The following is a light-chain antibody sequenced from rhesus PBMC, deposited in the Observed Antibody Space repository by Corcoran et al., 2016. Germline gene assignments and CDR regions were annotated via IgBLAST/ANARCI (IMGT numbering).Light chain of an antibody. CDR1: QSISSW. CDR3: PQGNSSPFT. J-gene: IGKJ3*01. Sequence: DIQMTQSPSSLSASVGDTVTITCRASQSISSWLAWYQQKPGKAPKLLIYKASSLQSGVPSRFSGSGSVTVFTLTISSLQSEVFAASSCPQGNSSPFTFGPGTKLDI. CDR2: KAS. V-gene: IGKV1-22*01.